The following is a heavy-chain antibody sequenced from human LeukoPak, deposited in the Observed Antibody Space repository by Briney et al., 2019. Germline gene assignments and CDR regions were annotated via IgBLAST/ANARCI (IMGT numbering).Heavy chain of an antibody. D-gene: IGHD2-8*02. V-gene: IGHV3-30*03. Sequence: GRSLRLSCAASGFTFSSYGMHWVRQAPGKGLEWVAVISYDGSNKYYADSVKGRFTISRDNSKNTLYLQMNSLRAEDTAVYYCASSVPTGGGAFDYWGQGTLVTVSS. CDR2: ISYDGSNK. CDR3: ASSVPTGGGAFDY. CDR1: GFTFSSYG. J-gene: IGHJ4*02.